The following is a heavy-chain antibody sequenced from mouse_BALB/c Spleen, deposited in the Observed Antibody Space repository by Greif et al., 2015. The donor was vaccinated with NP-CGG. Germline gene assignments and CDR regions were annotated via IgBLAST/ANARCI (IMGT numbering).Heavy chain of an antibody. V-gene: IGHV5-6-2*01. Sequence: EVHLVESGGGLVKLGGSLKLSCAASGFTFSSYYMSWVRQTPEKRLELVAAINSNGGSTYYPDPVKGRFTISRDNAKNTLYLQMSSLKSEDTALYYCARLVITTVVAGAMDYWGQGTSVTVSS. J-gene: IGHJ4*01. D-gene: IGHD1-1*01. CDR1: GFTFSSYY. CDR3: ARLVITTVVAGAMDY. CDR2: INSNGGST.